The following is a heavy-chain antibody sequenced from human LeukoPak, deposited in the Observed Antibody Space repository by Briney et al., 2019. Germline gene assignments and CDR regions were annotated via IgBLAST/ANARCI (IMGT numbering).Heavy chain of an antibody. CDR3: ARVYSRSFMDY. CDR2: ISSSGSTI. D-gene: IGHD6-13*01. Sequence: PEESLILSCAASGFTFSRYEVNWVRQAPGKGMEWVSYISSSGSTIYYADSVKGRFTISRDNAKNSLYLQMNSLIAEDTAVYYCARVYSRSFMDYWGQGNPVTVSS. J-gene: IGHJ4*02. CDR1: GFTFSRYE. V-gene: IGHV3-48*03.